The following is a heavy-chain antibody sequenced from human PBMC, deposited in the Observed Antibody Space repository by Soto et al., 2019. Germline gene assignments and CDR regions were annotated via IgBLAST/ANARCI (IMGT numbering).Heavy chain of an antibody. CDR3: ARWVGGNYFHY. Sequence: GASVKVSCKVSGYTLTELSMHWARQAPGQRLEWMGWINAGNGNTKYSQKFQGRVTITRDTSASTAYMELSSLRSEDTAVYYCARWVGGNYFHYWGQGTLVPVSS. J-gene: IGHJ4*02. V-gene: IGHV1-3*01. CDR1: GYTLTELS. D-gene: IGHD1-26*01. CDR2: INAGNGNT.